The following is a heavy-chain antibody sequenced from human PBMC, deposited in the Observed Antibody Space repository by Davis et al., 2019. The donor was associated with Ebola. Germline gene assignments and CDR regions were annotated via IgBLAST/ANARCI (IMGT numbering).Heavy chain of an antibody. Sequence: PGGSLRLSCGASGFTFSDYYMSWIRQAPGKGPEWVSYISSNSTNKKYADSVKGRFTISRDDAKNSLYLQMNSLRAEDTAVYYCAREAYYYDSTGYYYDIPDLFDYWGQGTLVTVSS. CDR3: AREAYYYDSTGYYYDIPDLFDY. CDR1: GFTFSDYY. CDR2: ISSNSTNK. D-gene: IGHD3-22*01. V-gene: IGHV3-11*06. J-gene: IGHJ4*02.